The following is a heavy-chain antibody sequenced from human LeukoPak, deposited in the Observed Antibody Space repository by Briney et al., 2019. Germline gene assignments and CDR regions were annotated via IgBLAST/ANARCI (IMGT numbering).Heavy chain of an antibody. CDR1: GGSISTYY. Sequence: PSETLPLTCTVSGGSISTYYWNWIRQPPGKGLEWIGYIYYSGSTNYNPSLKSRVTISVDTSKNQFSLKLSSVTAADTAMYYCARDGSARYYFDYWGQGTLVTVSS. CDR3: ARDGSARYYFDY. J-gene: IGHJ4*02. V-gene: IGHV4-59*01. CDR2: IYYSGST.